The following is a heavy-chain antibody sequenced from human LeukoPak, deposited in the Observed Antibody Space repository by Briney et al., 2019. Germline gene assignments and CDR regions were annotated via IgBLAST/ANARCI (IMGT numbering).Heavy chain of an antibody. CDR2: ISHDGNKK. V-gene: IGHV3-30*03. Sequence: PGGSLRLSCAAPGFTFSSYGMHWVRQAPGKGLEWVAFISHDGNKKYYADSVKGRFTISRDNSKNTLYLQMNSLRAEDTAVYYCVGDDYGDYVYWGQGTLVTVSS. CDR3: VGDDYGDYVY. D-gene: IGHD4-17*01. CDR1: GFTFSSYG. J-gene: IGHJ4*02.